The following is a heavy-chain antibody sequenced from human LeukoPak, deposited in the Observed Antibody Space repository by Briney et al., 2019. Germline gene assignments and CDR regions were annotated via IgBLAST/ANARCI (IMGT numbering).Heavy chain of an antibody. CDR2: ITSSSNYI. D-gene: IGHD4-17*01. J-gene: IGHJ4*02. Sequence: PGGALRLSCAASGFTFSIYSMNWVRQAPGKGLEWLSSITSSSNYIYYADSVKGRFTISRDNAKNSLYLQMNSLRAEDTAVYYCTRGSYGHYGYWGQGALVTVSS. V-gene: IGHV3-21*01. CDR3: TRGSYGHYGY. CDR1: GFTFSIYS.